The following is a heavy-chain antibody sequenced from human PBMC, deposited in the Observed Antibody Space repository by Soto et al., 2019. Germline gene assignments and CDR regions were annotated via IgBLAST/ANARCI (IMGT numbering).Heavy chain of an antibody. D-gene: IGHD1-1*01. J-gene: IGHJ4*02. V-gene: IGHV1-18*01. CDR3: ARKPNGQPFDY. CDR1: GFTFTNYG. CDR2: ISASNFDT. Sequence: ASVKVSCKASGFTFTNYGFSWVRQAPGQGLEWMGWISASNFDTHYAQELQGRVTMTTDTSTSTAYMEVRSLTSDDTAVYYCARKPNGQPFDYWGQGTMVTVS.